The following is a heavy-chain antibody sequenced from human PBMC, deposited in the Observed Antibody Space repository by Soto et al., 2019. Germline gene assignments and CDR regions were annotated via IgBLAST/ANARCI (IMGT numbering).Heavy chain of an antibody. CDR1: GFTFNSHG. V-gene: IGHV3-33*01. D-gene: IGHD6-13*01. CDR3: ARDRGSSWFGPIDY. CDR2: IWYDGTNE. Sequence: QVQLVESGGGVVQPGTSLRLSCAASGFTFNSHGMHWVRQAPGKGLEWVAVIWYDGTNEFCADSVKDRFTISRDNSKNTLYLQMSSLRAEDTAVYYCARDRGSSWFGPIDYWGQGTLVTVSS. J-gene: IGHJ4*02.